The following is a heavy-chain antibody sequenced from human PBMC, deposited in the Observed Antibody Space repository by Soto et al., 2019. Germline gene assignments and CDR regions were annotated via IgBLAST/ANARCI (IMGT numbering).Heavy chain of an antibody. V-gene: IGHV3-23*01. CDR2: ISGSGGST. J-gene: IGHJ6*02. Sequence: GGSLRLSCAASGFTFSSYAMSWVRQAPGKGLEWVSAISGSGGSTYYADSVKGRFTISRDNSKNTLYLQMNSLRAEDTAVYYCAKAAYYDILTGPSKLYYSYGMDVWGQGTTVTVSS. CDR3: AKAAYYDILTGPSKLYYSYGMDV. D-gene: IGHD3-9*01. CDR1: GFTFSSYA.